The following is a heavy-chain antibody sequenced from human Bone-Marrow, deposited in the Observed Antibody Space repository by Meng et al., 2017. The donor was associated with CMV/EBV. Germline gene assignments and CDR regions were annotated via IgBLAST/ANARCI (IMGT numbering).Heavy chain of an antibody. J-gene: IGHJ4*01. CDR3: ARDRNRDGYNSPLNN. D-gene: IGHD5-24*01. CDR1: GYTFTGYY. V-gene: IGHV1-2*02. CDR2: INPNSGGT. Sequence: ASVKVSCKASGYTFTGYYMHWVRQAPGQGLEWMGWINPNSGGTNYAQKFQGRVTMTRDTSISTAYMELSRLRSDETAVYYCARDRNRDGYNSPLNNWGHGTLVNGAS.